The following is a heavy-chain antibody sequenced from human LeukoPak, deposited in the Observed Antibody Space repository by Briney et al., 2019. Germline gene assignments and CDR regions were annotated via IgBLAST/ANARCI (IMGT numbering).Heavy chain of an antibody. Sequence: QPGGSLRLSCAASGFTFSSYWMSWVRQAPGKGLEWVANIKEDGSEKYYVDSVKGRFTISRDNAKKSLYLQLNSLRAEDTAVYYCARDGVCSGGRCFPYYYYYMDVWGKGTTVTVS. D-gene: IGHD2-15*01. CDR1: GFTFSSYW. V-gene: IGHV3-7*01. CDR2: IKEDGSEK. J-gene: IGHJ6*03. CDR3: ARDGVCSGGRCFPYYYYYMDV.